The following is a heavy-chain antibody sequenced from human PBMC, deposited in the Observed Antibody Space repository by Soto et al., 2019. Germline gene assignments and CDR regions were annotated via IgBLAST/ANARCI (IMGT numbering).Heavy chain of an antibody. CDR3: ARARSYGSGQFDY. J-gene: IGHJ4*02. CDR2: ISAYNGDT. Sequence: ASVKVSCKASGYTFTSYGISWVRQAPGQGLEWIGWISAYNGDTNYAQKLKGRVTMTTDTSTSTAYMELRILRSDDTAVYHCARARSYGSGQFDYWGQGTLVTAPQ. V-gene: IGHV1-18*01. D-gene: IGHD6-19*01. CDR1: GYTFTSYG.